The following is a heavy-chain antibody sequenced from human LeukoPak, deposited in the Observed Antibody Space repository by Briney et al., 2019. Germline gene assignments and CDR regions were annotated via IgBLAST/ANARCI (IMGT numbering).Heavy chain of an antibody. Sequence: GGSLRLSCAASGFTFSSYSMTWVRQAPGKGLEWVSSISSSSSYIYYADSVKGRFTISRDNAKNSLYLQMNSLRAEDTAVYYCARDYFFGFRGSYYYDSSGYPFDYWGQGTLVTVSS. D-gene: IGHD3-22*01. V-gene: IGHV3-21*01. CDR1: GFTFSSYS. CDR3: ARDYFFGFRGSYYYDSSGYPFDY. CDR2: ISSSSSYI. J-gene: IGHJ4*02.